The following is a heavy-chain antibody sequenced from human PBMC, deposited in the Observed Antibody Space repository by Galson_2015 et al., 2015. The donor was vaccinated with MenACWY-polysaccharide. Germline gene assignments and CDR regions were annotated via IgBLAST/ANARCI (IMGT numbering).Heavy chain of an antibody. Sequence: PPRDKPTQPLTLTCTFSGCSLSTTVVGGAWIRQPPGKALEVLAIIYSAEGKRFSPSLRSRLTITKVTSKNQVVITMTIMVPVDTAKYYCAHRVAIAVVPTDKPHAFDIWGQGTLVTVSS. CDR1: GCSLSTTVVG. CDR2: IYSAEGK. CDR3: AHRVAIAVVPTDKPHAFDI. V-gene: IGHV2-5*02. J-gene: IGHJ3*02. D-gene: IGHD2-15*01.